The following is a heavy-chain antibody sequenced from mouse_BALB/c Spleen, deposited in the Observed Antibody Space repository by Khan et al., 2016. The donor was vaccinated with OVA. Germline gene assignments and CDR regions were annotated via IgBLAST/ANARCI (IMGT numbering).Heavy chain of an antibody. Sequence: EVQLQQSGTVLARPGASVKMSCKASGYSFASYWMHWVQQRPGQGLEWIGTIYPGISDTRYNQKFKGKATLTAVSSASTAYMEFSSLTNEDSAVYYGTRSYDSYYCDYWGQGTTLTVSS. D-gene: IGHD2-4*01. J-gene: IGHJ2*01. CDR3: TRSYDSYYCDY. CDR2: IYPGISDT. V-gene: IGHV1-5*01. CDR1: GYSFASYW.